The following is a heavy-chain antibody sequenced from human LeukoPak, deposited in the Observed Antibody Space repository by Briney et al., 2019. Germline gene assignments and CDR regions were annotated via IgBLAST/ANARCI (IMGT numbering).Heavy chain of an antibody. CDR1: GFFFSNYW. Sequence: AGGSLRLSCAASGFFFSNYWMSWVRQAQGKGLEWVANINLDGNGRFYVDSVKGRFTITRDNNKKSVYLQMNSLRAEDTAVYYCARDGDCKSGVCWTDLDYWGQGTLVTVSS. CDR3: ARDGDCKSGVCWTDLDY. D-gene: IGHD2-8*02. CDR2: INLDGNGR. J-gene: IGHJ4*02. V-gene: IGHV3-7*01.